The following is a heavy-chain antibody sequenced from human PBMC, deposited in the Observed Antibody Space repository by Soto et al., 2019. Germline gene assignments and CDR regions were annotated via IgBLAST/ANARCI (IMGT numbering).Heavy chain of an antibody. CDR1: GYTFTSYA. D-gene: IGHD6-19*01. J-gene: IGHJ4*02. Sequence: QVQLVQSGAEVKKPAASVKVSCKASGYTFTSYAMHWVRQAPGQRLEWMGWINAGNGNTKYSQKFQGRVTITRDTSASTAYMELSSLRSEDTAVYYCARDVAVAGLIFDYWGQETLVTVSS. CDR2: INAGNGNT. V-gene: IGHV1-3*01. CDR3: ARDVAVAGLIFDY.